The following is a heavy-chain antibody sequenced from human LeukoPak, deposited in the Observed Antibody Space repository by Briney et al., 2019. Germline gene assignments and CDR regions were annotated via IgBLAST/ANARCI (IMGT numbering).Heavy chain of an antibody. J-gene: IGHJ6*02. CDR3: ARGGRTTWHGMDV. D-gene: IGHD4-17*01. CDR2: IWYDGSKK. Sequence: GGSLRLSCEASGFTFSTYGTHWVRQAPGKGLEWVAVIWYDGSKKNYADSVKGRFTISRDNSKNTLYLQMNSLRAEDTAVYYCARGGRTTWHGMDVWGQGTTVTVSS. V-gene: IGHV3-33*01. CDR1: GFTFSTYG.